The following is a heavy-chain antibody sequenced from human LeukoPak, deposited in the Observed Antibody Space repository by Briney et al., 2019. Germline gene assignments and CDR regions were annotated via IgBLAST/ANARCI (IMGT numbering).Heavy chain of an antibody. CDR2: ISYSGDT. CDR3: ARYYCSGGRCYHFDY. CDR1: GGSISGYF. Sequence: RPSETLSLTCTASGGSISGYFWSWIRQPPGKGLEWIGYISYSGDTNYNPSLKSRVAISVDTSKNQFSLKLSSVTAADTAVYFCARYYCSGGRCYHFDYWGQGTLVTVSS. J-gene: IGHJ4*02. V-gene: IGHV4-59*01. D-gene: IGHD2-15*01.